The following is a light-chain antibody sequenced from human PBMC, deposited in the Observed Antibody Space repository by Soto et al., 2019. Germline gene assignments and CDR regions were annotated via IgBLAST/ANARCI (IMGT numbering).Light chain of an antibody. V-gene: IGLV1-44*01. J-gene: IGLJ2*01. Sequence: QSVLTQPPSASGTPGQGVTLSCSGSSSNIGSNTVNWYQQLPGTAPKLLIYSNNRRPSGVPDRFSGSKSGTSASLAISGLQSEDEADYYCAAWDDSLNGVVFGGGTKLTVL. CDR2: SNN. CDR3: AAWDDSLNGVV. CDR1: SSNIGSNT.